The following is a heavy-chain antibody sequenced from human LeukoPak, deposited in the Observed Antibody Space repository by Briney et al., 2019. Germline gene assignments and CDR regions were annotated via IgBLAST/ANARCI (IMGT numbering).Heavy chain of an antibody. D-gene: IGHD6-19*01. J-gene: IGHJ4*02. CDR1: GGTFSIYA. Sequence: ASVTVSFTASGGTFSIYAISWVRQAPGQGLEWMGGIIPIFGTANYAQKFQGRVTITADESTSTAYMELSSLRSEDTAVYYCARSGRYSSGWYSVDYWGQGTLVTVSS. CDR2: IIPIFGTA. V-gene: IGHV1-69*13. CDR3: ARSGRYSSGWYSVDY.